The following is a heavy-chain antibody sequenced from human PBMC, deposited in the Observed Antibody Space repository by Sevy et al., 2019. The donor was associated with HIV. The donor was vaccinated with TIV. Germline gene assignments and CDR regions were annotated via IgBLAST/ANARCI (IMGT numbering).Heavy chain of an antibody. CDR2: IYSGANT. V-gene: IGHV3-53*01. J-gene: IGHJ6*02. Sequence: GGSLRLSCAASGFNVSSNYMNWIRQAPGKGLEWVSVIYSGANTYYADSVKGRFTISRDTSKNTLYLQMNSLRAEDTAVYYCARDRNTYYYDSSGYYTSGYGMDVWGQGTTVTVSS. CDR1: GFNVSSNY. CDR3: ARDRNTYYYDSSGYYTSGYGMDV. D-gene: IGHD3-22*01.